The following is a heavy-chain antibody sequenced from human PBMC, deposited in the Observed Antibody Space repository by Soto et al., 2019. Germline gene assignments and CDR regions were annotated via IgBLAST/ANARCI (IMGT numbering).Heavy chain of an antibody. V-gene: IGHV1-18*01. J-gene: IGHJ4*02. CDR3: ARDSEDFGRDYLSFFAS. CDR2: ISASNGNT. CDR1: GYTFTSYG. D-gene: IGHD3-3*01. Sequence: ASVKVSCKVSGYTFTSYGINWVRQAPGPGLEWMGSISASNGNTEYAQKFQGRVTMTTDTSTSTAYVELRSLRSDDKAVCYCARDSEDFGRDYLSFFASGGQETLVPVPS.